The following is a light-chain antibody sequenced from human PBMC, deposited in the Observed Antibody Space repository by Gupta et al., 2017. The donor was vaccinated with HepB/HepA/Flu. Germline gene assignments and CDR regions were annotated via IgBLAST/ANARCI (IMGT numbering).Light chain of an antibody. Sequence: DIVMTTSPALLAVSRGESATINCKSSQSVLYSSNNMDYLAWYQQKPGQPPKVLIYWASIRESGVPDRFSGGGSGTDFTLTISSLQAEDVAVYYCQQYYRLPQTFGQGTKVEIK. CDR2: WAS. J-gene: IGKJ1*01. CDR3: QQYYRLPQT. CDR1: QSVLYSSNNMDY. V-gene: IGKV4-1*01.